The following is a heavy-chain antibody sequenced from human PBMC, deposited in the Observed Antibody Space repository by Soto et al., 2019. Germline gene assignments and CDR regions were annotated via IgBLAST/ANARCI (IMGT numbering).Heavy chain of an antibody. CDR3: ARDHFPYEYSSSWYTGGYYYGMDV. CDR2: INPSGGST. D-gene: IGHD6-13*01. CDR1: GYTFTSYY. J-gene: IGHJ6*02. Sequence: GASVKVSCKASGYTFTSYYMHWVRQAPGQGLEWMGIINPSGGSTSYAQKFQGRVTMTRDTSTSTVYMELSSLRSEDTAVYYCARDHFPYEYSSSWYTGGYYYGMDVWGQGTTVTVSS. V-gene: IGHV1-46*01.